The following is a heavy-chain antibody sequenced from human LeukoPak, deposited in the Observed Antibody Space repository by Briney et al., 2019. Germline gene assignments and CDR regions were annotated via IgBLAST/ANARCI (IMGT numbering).Heavy chain of an antibody. CDR3: AKGVMAAEEPEDYYYMDV. CDR1: GFTFSSYA. CDR2: ISGSGGST. V-gene: IGHV3-23*01. J-gene: IGHJ6*03. Sequence: PGGSLRLSCAASGFTFSSYAMSWVRQAPGKGLEWVSAISGSGGSTYYADSVKGRFTISRDNSKNTLYLQMNSLRAEDTAVYYCAKGVMAAEEPEDYYYMDVWGKGTTVTVSS. D-gene: IGHD2-15*01.